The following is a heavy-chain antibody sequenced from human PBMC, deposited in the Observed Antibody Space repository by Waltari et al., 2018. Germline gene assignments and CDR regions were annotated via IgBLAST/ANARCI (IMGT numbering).Heavy chain of an antibody. CDR2: ISGSGGST. V-gene: IGHV3-23*01. CDR3: AKDINPSIVGAHADAFYI. J-gene: IGHJ3*02. D-gene: IGHD1-26*01. CDR1: GFTFTRYT. Sequence: VQLLESGGGLVHPGGSLRLSCVAYGFTFTRYTMSWVRPAPEQWLEWVSAISGSGGSTYYADSVKGRFTISRDNSKNTLYLQMNSLRAEDTAVYYCAKDINPSIVGAHADAFYIWGQGTMVTVSS.